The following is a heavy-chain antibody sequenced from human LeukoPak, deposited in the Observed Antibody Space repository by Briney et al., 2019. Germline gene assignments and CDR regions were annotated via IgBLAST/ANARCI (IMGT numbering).Heavy chain of an antibody. J-gene: IGHJ4*02. CDR1: GGSISSYY. D-gene: IGHD5-18*01. CDR3: ARVRIQLWWGYFDY. V-gene: IGHV4-4*07. Sequence: SEILSLTCTVSGGSISSYYWSWIRQPAGKGLEWIGRIYTSGSTNYNPSLKSRVTMSVDTSKNQFSLKLSSVTAADTAVYYCARVRIQLWWGYFDYWGQGTLVTVSS. CDR2: IYTSGST.